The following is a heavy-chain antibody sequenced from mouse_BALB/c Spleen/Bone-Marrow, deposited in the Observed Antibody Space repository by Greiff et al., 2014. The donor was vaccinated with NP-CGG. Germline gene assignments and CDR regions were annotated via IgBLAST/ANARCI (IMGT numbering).Heavy chain of an antibody. Sequence: QVHVKQSGPGLVAPSQSLSMTCTVSGFSLTTYDMSWIRQPPGKGLEWLGVIWTGGGTNYNSAFMSRLTISKDNSKSQVFLKMNSLQTDDTAIYYCVRGYYYGSSPFDYWGQGTTLTVSS. D-gene: IGHD1-1*01. CDR3: VRGYYYGSSPFDY. CDR1: GFSLTTYD. CDR2: IWTGGGT. J-gene: IGHJ2*01. V-gene: IGHV2-9-2*01.